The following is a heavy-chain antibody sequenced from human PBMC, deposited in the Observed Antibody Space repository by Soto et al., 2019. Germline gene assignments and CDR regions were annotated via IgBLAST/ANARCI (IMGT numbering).Heavy chain of an antibody. CDR2: IGGGGRTT. CDR3: AKPSGLATAGSAFGY. Sequence: GRSLRLSCAPSGCTFTNSAMSWVLQAPGKGLQWLSKIGGGGRTTYYSDSVKCRFTISRDKQKKPMYLQMHSLRAEDTAVYYCAKPSGLATAGSAFGYWGRRPRVIVAS. CDR1: GCTFTNSA. J-gene: IGHJ4*02. V-gene: IGHV3-23*01. D-gene: IGHD6-13*01.